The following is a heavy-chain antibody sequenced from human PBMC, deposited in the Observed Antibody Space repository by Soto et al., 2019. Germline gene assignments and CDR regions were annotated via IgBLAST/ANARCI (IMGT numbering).Heavy chain of an antibody. J-gene: IGHJ4*02. CDR3: AKDYDFWSGYYPAFDY. D-gene: IGHD3-3*01. Sequence: PGGSLRLSYAASGFTFSSYAMSWVRQAPGKGLEWVSAISGSGGSTYYADSVKGRFTISRDNSKNTLYLQMNSLRAEDTAVYYCAKDYDFWSGYYPAFDYWGQGTLVTVSS. CDR2: ISGSGGST. CDR1: GFTFSSYA. V-gene: IGHV3-23*01.